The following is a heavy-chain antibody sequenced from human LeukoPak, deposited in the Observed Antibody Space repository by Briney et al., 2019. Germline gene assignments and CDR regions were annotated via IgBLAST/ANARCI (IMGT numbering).Heavy chain of an antibody. CDR1: GGTFTSYA. D-gene: IGHD3-10*01. J-gene: IGHJ6*04. CDR3: ARRVRRGVSHPPHYYNYEAMDV. CDR2: FIPMFRTA. V-gene: IGHV1-69*01. Sequence: AASVKVSCKSSGGTFTSYAISWVRQAPGQGLEWMGGFIPMFRTANYAQKFQGGVTITAHESTSTAYMELSSLRSEDTAAYYCARRVRRGVSHPPHYYNYEAMDVSNKATTIT.